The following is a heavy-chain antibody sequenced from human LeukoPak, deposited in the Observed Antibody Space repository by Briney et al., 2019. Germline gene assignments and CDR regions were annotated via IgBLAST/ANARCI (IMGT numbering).Heavy chain of an antibody. J-gene: IGHJ4*02. CDR1: GASISSYY. Sequence: SETLSLTCTVSGASISSYYYNWIRQTAGRGLEWIGRLYISGSTDYNPSLKSRVTISVDTSNNQFSLNLNSVTAADTAVYFCARDLSGSLYFDYWGQGVLATVSS. V-gene: IGHV4-4*07. CDR2: LYISGST. CDR3: ARDLSGSLYFDY. D-gene: IGHD3-10*01.